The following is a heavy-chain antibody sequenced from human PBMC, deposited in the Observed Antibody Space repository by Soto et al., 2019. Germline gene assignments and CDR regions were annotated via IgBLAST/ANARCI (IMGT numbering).Heavy chain of an antibody. Sequence: PSETLSLTCTVSGGSISSGGYYWSWIRQHPGKGLEWIGYIYYSGSTYYNPSLKSRVTISVDTSKNQFSLKLSSVTAADTAVYYCARGEVSISGYCIDYWGQGTLVTVSS. D-gene: IGHD5-12*01. CDR2: IYYSGST. J-gene: IGHJ4*02. CDR3: ARGEVSISGYCIDY. CDR1: GGSISSGGYY. V-gene: IGHV4-30-4*08.